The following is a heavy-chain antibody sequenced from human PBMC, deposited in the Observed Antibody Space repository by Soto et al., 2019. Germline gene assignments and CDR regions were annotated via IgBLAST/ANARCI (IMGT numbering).Heavy chain of an antibody. CDR1: VGSVSGYY. J-gene: IGHJ6*02. V-gene: IGHV4-34*01. CDR3: ARRTYYYGSGSYPYYYYYGMDV. CDR2: INHSGST. Sequence: SETLSLSCAAYVGSVSGYYLSWIRQPPGKGLEWVGEINHSGSTNYNPSLKSRVTISVDTSKNQFSLKLSSVTAADTAVYYCARRTYYYGSGSYPYYYYYGMDVWGQGTTVTVSS. D-gene: IGHD3-10*01.